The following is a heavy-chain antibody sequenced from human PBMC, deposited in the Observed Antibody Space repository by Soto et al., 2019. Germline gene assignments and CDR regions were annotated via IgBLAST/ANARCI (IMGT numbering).Heavy chain of an antibody. D-gene: IGHD2-2*01. J-gene: IGHJ5*02. V-gene: IGHV4-30-4*01. CDR2: IYYSGST. CDR1: GGSISSGDYY. CDR3: ASSTRSLNWFDP. Sequence: QVQLQESGPGLVKPSQTLSLTCTVSGGSISSGDYYWSWIRQPPGKGLEWIGYIYYSGSTYYNPSLKRRVTISVDTSKNQFSLKLSSVTAAETAVYYCASSTRSLNWFDPWGQLTLVTVS.